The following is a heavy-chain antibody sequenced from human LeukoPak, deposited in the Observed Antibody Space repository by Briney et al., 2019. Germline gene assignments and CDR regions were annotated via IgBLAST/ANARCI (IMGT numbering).Heavy chain of an antibody. CDR2: ISNSDDST. CDR1: GFPFSSYA. Sequence: GGSLRLSCAASGFPFSSYAMSWVRQAPGKGLEWVSTISNSDDSTYYADSVRGRFTISRDNSKSTLYLQMTSLRAEDTGVYYCAKKIDSGSYPLDYWGQGTLVTISS. D-gene: IGHD3-10*01. J-gene: IGHJ4*02. V-gene: IGHV3-23*01. CDR3: AKKIDSGSYPLDY.